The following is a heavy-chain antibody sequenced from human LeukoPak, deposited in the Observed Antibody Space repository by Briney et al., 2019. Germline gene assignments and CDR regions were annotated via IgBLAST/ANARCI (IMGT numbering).Heavy chain of an antibody. CDR3: ARNRGWYATDV. J-gene: IGHJ6*02. V-gene: IGHV4-30-4*01. CDR2: IYYSGST. D-gene: IGHD6-19*01. CDR1: GGSISSGDYY. Sequence: PSETLSLTCTVSGGSISSGDYYWSWIRQPPGKGLEWIGYIYYSGSTYYNPSLKSRVTISVDKSKNQFSLKLSSVTAADTAVYYCARNRGWYATDVWGQGAAVTVSS.